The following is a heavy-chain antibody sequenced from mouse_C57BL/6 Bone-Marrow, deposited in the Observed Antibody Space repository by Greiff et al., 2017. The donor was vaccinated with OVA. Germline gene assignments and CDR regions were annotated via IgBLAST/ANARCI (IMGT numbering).Heavy chain of an antibody. D-gene: IGHD1-1*01. CDR2: ISSGSSTI. CDR3: ARITTYYIDY. V-gene: IGHV5-17*01. CDR1: GFTFSDYG. J-gene: IGHJ2*01. Sequence: EVKVVESGGGLVKPGGSLKLSCAASGFTFSDYGMHWVRQAPEKGLEWVAYISSGSSTIYYADTVKGRFTISRDNAKNTLFLQMTSLRSEDTAMYYCARITTYYIDYWGQGTTLTVSS.